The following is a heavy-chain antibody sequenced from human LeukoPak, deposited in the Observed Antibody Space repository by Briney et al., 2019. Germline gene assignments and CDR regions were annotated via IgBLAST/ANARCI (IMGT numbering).Heavy chain of an antibody. CDR2: IYSDNT. V-gene: IGHV3-53*01. D-gene: IGHD3-22*01. J-gene: IGHJ4*02. CDR3: AKENWAYNWKYDSSASGIKY. CDR1: GFTVSSNS. Sequence: PGGSLRLSCTVSGFTVSSNSMSWVRQAPGKGLEWVSFIYSDNTHYSDSVKGRFTISRDNYKNTLYLQMNSLRAEDTAVYYCAKENWAYNWKYDSSASGIKYWGQGTLVTVSS.